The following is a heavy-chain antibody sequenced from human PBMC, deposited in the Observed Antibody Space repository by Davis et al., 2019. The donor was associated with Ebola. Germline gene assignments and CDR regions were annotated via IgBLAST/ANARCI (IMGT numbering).Heavy chain of an antibody. D-gene: IGHD6-13*01. J-gene: IGHJ6*03. CDR2: IKQDGSEK. CDR3: ARDLEGRDGDSWSYYYYYMNV. V-gene: IGHV3-7*03. Sequence: GGSLRLSCAASGFTFSSYSMNWVRQAPGKGLEWVANIKQDGSEKYYVDSVKGRFTISRDNAKNSLYLQMNSLRAEDTAVYYCARDLEGRDGDSWSYYYYYMNVWGKGTTVTVSS. CDR1: GFTFSSYS.